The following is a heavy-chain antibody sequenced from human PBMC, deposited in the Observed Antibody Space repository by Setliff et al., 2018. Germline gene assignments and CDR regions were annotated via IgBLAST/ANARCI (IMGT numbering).Heavy chain of an antibody. D-gene: IGHD5-12*01. V-gene: IGHV1-69*13. Sequence: SVKVSCKASGGTFSSYAISWVRQAPGQGLEWMGGIIPIFGTANYAQKFQGRVTITADESTSTAYMELSSLRSEDTAVYYCARDRPPRGDGYHFDIWGQGALVTVSS. CDR3: ARDRPPRGDGYHFDI. CDR1: GGTFSSYA. CDR2: IIPIFGTA. J-gene: IGHJ4*02.